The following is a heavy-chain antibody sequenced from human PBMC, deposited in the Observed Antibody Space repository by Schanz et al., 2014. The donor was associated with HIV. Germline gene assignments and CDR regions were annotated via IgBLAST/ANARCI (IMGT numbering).Heavy chain of an antibody. D-gene: IGHD6-19*01. J-gene: IGHJ6*02. CDR2: TSYDGRNT. CDR1: GFTFSSYA. CDR3: AKEYVSGWGRQLYPMDV. V-gene: IGHV3-23*03. Sequence: EAQLLESGGGLVQPGGSLRLSCAASGFTFSSYAMSWVRQAPGKGLEWVAGTSYDGRNTYYADSVKGRFSISRDNFKSTVVLQMDNVRVDDTALYFCAKEYVSGWGRQLYPMDVWGQGTAVIVSS.